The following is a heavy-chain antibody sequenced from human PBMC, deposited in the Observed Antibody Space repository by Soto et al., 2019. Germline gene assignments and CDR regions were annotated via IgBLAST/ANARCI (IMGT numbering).Heavy chain of an antibody. CDR3: AREVVGYYYGSGRILYYYGMDV. J-gene: IGHJ6*02. Sequence: SETLSLTCAVFGGSFSDYYWTWIRQPPGEGLQWIGEINHSGSTRYNPSLKSRVTLSVDTSKNQFSLKLSSVTAADTAVYYCAREVVGYYYGSGRILYYYGMDVWGQGTTVTVSS. CDR2: INHSGST. V-gene: IGHV4-34*01. D-gene: IGHD3-10*01. CDR1: GGSFSDYY.